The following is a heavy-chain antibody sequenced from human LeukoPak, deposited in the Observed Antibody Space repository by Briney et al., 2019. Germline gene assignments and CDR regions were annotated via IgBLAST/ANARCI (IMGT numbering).Heavy chain of an antibody. CDR3: ARGSRYSSSCNFDY. J-gene: IGHJ4*02. CDR2: MNPNSGNT. Sequence: ASVKVSCKASGYTFTNYNIDWVRQATGQGLEWMGWMNPNSGNTGYAQRFQGRVTMARNTPISTAYMELSSLRSEDTAVYYCARGSRYSSSCNFDYWGQGTLVTVSS. V-gene: IGHV1-8*01. CDR1: GYTFTNYN. D-gene: IGHD6-13*01.